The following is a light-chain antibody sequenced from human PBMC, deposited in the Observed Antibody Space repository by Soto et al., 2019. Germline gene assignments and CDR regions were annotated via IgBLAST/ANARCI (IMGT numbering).Light chain of an antibody. J-gene: IGKJ1*01. Sequence: DIQMTQSPSTLSASVGDRVTITCRASQSSSSRLAWYQQKPGKVPELLIYKASSLESGVPSRFSGSGSGTEFTLTISSLQPDDFATYYCQPYDSYSWTFGQGTKVEI. CDR2: KAS. CDR3: QPYDSYSWT. CDR1: QSSSSR. V-gene: IGKV1-5*03.